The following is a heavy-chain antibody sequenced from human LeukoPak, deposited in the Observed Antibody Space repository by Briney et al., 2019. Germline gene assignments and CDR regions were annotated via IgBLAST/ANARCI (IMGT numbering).Heavy chain of an antibody. CDR3: ARDLSSPGITGTTHYYYYYMDV. V-gene: IGHV1-2*02. D-gene: IGHD1-7*01. CDR2: INPNSGGT. Sequence: GASVKVSCKASGYTFTGYYMHWVRQAPGQGLEWMGWINPNSGGTNYAQKFQGRVTMTRDTSISTAYMELSRLRSDDTAVYYCARDLSSPGITGTTHYYYYYMDVWGKGTTVTVSS. CDR1: GYTFTGYY. J-gene: IGHJ6*03.